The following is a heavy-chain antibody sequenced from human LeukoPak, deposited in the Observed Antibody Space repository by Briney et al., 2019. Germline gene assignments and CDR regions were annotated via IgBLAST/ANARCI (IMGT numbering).Heavy chain of an antibody. CDR1: GGSISSGDYY. CDR3: ARFAIGSTMYNWFDP. V-gene: IGHV4-30-4*01. CDR2: IYYSGST. D-gene: IGHD2-2*01. Sequence: SQTLSLTCTVSGGSISSGDYYWGWIRQPPGKGLEWIGYIYYSGSTYYNPSLKSRVTISVDTSKNQFSLKLSSVTAADTAVYYCARFAIGSTMYNWFDPWGQGTLVTVSS. J-gene: IGHJ5*02.